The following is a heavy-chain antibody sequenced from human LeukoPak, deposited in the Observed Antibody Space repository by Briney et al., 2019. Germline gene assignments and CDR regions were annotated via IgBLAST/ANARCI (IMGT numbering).Heavy chain of an antibody. CDR3: ARDRIAVAGPLDY. CDR1: GGSISSYY. D-gene: IGHD6-19*01. Sequence: PSETLSLTCNVSGGSISSYYWSWVRQPPGKGLEWIGFVYYTGSTNYNPSLKSRVTISVDTSKNQLSLKLSSVTAADTAVYYCARDRIAVAGPLDYWGQGTLVTVSS. V-gene: IGHV4-59*12. J-gene: IGHJ4*02. CDR2: VYYTGST.